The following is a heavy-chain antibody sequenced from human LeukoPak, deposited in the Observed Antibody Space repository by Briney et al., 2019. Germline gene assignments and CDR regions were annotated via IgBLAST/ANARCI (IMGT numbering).Heavy chain of an antibody. Sequence: GRSLRLSCAASGFTFSSYAMHWVRQAPGKGLEWVAVISYDGSNKYYADSVEGRFTISRDNSKNTLYLQMNSLRAEDTAVYYCARDGYYGSGREGFDPWGQGTLVTVSS. CDR2: ISYDGSNK. J-gene: IGHJ5*02. V-gene: IGHV3-30-3*01. CDR3: ARDGYYGSGREGFDP. CDR1: GFTFSSYA. D-gene: IGHD3-10*01.